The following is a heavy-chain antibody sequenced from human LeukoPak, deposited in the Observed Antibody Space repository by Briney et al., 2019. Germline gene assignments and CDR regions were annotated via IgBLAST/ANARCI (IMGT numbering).Heavy chain of an antibody. Sequence: PSETLSLTCTVSGGSLSNYYWSWIRQPPGKGLEWIADIYYSVSTNYNPSLKSRVTISVDTSKNQFSLKLSSVTAADTAVYYCARLDCSGGSCYSHYYYYMDVWGIGTTVTVSS. CDR1: GGSLSNYY. CDR3: ARLDCSGGSCYSHYYYYMDV. J-gene: IGHJ6*03. CDR2: IYYSVST. D-gene: IGHD2-15*01. V-gene: IGHV4-59*01.